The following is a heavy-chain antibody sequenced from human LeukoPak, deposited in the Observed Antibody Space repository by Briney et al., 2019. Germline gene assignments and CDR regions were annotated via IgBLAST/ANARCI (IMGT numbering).Heavy chain of an antibody. CDR1: GGSIRSYY. V-gene: IGHV4-4*07. D-gene: IGHD6-13*01. Sequence: PSETLSPTCTVSGGSIRSYYWSWIRQPAGQGLGWIGLIYTSGSTNYHSSLKRRATMAVDTSKNQFSLKLSSVTAADTAVYYCARLYSSDAFDIWGQGTMVTISS. J-gene: IGHJ3*02. CDR2: IYTSGST. CDR3: ARLYSSDAFDI.